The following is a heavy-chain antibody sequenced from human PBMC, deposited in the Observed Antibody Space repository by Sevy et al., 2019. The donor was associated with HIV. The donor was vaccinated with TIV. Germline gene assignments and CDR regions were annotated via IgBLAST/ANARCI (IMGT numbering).Heavy chain of an antibody. D-gene: IGHD2-2*01. V-gene: IGHV3-23*01. J-gene: IGHJ6*03. CDR1: GFSFDSYG. CDR3: YATKDKCRTTMYMKMTMGRSEETARCLCAKGGGGHYDPDGIGYYFYYYNMDV. Sequence: GGSLRLSCAVSGFSFDSYGMTWVRQAPGKGLEWVSGISGSGTRTYYADSVKGRFIISRDNSKNTLYLQMNSLRSEDNRDGTGYATKDKCRTTMYMKMTMGRSEETARCLCAKGGGGHYDPDGIGYYFYYYNMDVWGKGTTVTVSS. CDR2: ISGSGTRT.